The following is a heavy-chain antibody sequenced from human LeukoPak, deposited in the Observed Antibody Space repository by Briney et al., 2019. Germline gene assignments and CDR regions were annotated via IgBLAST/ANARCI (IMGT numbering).Heavy chain of an antibody. Sequence: ASVKVSCKASEYTFTDYAINWVRQAPGQRLEWMGWINAGNGNTRYSQRFQGRVTITRDTSASTAYMELSSLTSEDTAVYYCARDGGRYSTDYWGQGTLVAVSS. V-gene: IGHV1-3*01. CDR3: ARDGGRYSTDY. CDR2: INAGNGNT. CDR1: EYTFTDYA. D-gene: IGHD3-10*01. J-gene: IGHJ4*02.